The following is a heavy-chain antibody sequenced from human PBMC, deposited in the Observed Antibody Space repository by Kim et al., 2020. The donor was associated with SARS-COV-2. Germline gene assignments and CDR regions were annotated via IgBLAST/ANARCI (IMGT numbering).Heavy chain of an antibody. D-gene: IGHD3-10*01. J-gene: IGHJ4*02. CDR2: IKQDGSEK. Sequence: GGSLRLSCAASGFTFSSYWMSWVRQAPGKGLEWVANIKQDGSEKYYVDSVKGRSPISRDNAKKSRYLQMNSLRAEDTAVYYCARDDYYGSGSYYVDYWGQGTLVPVSS. CDR3: ARDDYYGSGSYYVDY. CDR1: GFTFSSYW. V-gene: IGHV3-7*01.